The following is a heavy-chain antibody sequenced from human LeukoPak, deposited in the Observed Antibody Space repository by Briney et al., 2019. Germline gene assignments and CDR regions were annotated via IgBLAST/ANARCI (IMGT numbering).Heavy chain of an antibody. D-gene: IGHD2-2*02. CDR1: SRSFSAYY. Sequence: SETLSLTCAVYSRSFSAYYWTWIRQPPGKGLEWIGEVSHSGTTNYNPSLKSRVTISVDTSQNQFSLKLSSVTAADTAVYYCARAGIVVVPAAIRGNNWFDPWGQGTLVTVSS. J-gene: IGHJ5*02. V-gene: IGHV4-34*01. CDR2: VSHSGTT. CDR3: ARAGIVVVPAAIRGNNWFDP.